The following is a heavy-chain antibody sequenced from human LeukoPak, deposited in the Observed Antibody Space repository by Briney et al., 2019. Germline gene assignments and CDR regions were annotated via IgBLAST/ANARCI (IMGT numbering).Heavy chain of an antibody. J-gene: IGHJ4*02. Sequence: EGSLRLSCAASGFTFSSYGMHWVRQAPGKGLEWVAVIWDDGSNKYYADSVKGRFTISRDNSKNTLYLQMNSLRAEDTAVYYCAREAGYDYVWGSYRGPFDYWGQGTLVTVSS. CDR3: AREAGYDYVWGSYRGPFDY. CDR2: IWDDGSNK. V-gene: IGHV3-33*01. D-gene: IGHD3-16*02. CDR1: GFTFSSYG.